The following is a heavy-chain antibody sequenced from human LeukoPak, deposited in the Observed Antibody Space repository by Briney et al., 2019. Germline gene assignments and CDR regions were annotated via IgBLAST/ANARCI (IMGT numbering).Heavy chain of an antibody. CDR3: AQAPDRGSTKKRLYSSSWYYFDY. V-gene: IGHV1-69*13. CDR1: GGTFSSYA. Sequence: ASVKVSCKASGGTFSSYAISWVRQAPGQGLEWMGGIIPIFGTANYAQKFQGRVTITADESTSTAYMELSSLRSEDTAVYYCAQAPDRGSTKKRLYSSSWYYFDYWGQGTLVTVSS. D-gene: IGHD6-13*01. J-gene: IGHJ4*02. CDR2: IIPIFGTA.